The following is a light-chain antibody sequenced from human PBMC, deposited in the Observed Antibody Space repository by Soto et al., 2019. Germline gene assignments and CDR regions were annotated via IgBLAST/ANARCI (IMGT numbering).Light chain of an antibody. Sequence: QSALTQPPSLSGTPGQRVTISCSGSNSNIGRYSVNWYQHFPGTAPKILIYRDDERPSGVPDRFSGSKSGTSASLAISGLQSEDEAEYYCAAWDDNLNGPLFGGGTKLPVL. CDR3: AAWDDNLNGPL. J-gene: IGLJ3*02. CDR1: NSNIGRYS. V-gene: IGLV1-44*01. CDR2: RDD.